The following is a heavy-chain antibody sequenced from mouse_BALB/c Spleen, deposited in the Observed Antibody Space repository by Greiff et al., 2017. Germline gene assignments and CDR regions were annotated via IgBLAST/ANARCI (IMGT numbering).Heavy chain of an antibody. CDR1: GYAFTNYL. CDR3: ARSGSWFAY. J-gene: IGHJ3*01. Sequence: VQLVESGAELVRPGTSVKVSCKASGYAFTNYLIEWVKQRPGQGLEWIGVINPGSGGTNYNEKFKGKATLTADKSSSTAYMQLSSLTSDDSAVYFCARSGSWFAYWGQGTLVTVSA. D-gene: IGHD4-1*01. V-gene: IGHV1-54*01. CDR2: INPGSGGT.